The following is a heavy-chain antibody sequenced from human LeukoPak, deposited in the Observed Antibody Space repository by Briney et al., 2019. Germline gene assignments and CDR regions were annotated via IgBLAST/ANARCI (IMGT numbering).Heavy chain of an antibody. V-gene: IGHV1-46*01. CDR2: INPNSGST. CDR1: GYIFSSYY. CDR3: AADREPTDPYKWVDP. D-gene: IGHD1-1*01. Sequence: GASVKVSCKASGYIFSSYYMHWVRQAPGQGLEWMGIINPNSGSTSFAQKFQGRVSLTRDTSTSTAYMELSSLRSEDTAVYYCAADREPTDPYKWVDPWGQGTQVIVSS. J-gene: IGHJ5*02.